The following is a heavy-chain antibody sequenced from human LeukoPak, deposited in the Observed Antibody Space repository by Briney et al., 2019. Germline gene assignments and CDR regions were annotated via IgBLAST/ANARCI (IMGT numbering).Heavy chain of an antibody. CDR3: AKAKTPIISSGWYYFDY. CDR1: RFTFISYA. V-gene: IGHV3-23*01. CDR2: MSDSGGRT. Sequence: QAGGSLRLSCAASRFTFISYAMTWVRQAPGKGVEWVSSMSDSGGRTYYAESVKGRFTISRDNSKTMLHLQMNSLRAEDTAVYYCAKAKTPIISSGWYYFDYWGQGTLVTVSS. D-gene: IGHD6-19*01. J-gene: IGHJ4*02.